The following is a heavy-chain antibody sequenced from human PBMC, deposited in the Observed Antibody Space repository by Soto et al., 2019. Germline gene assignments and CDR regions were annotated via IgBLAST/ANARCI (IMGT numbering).Heavy chain of an antibody. Sequence: QVQLVESGGGVVQPGRSLRLSCAASGFTFSSYGMHWVRQAPGKGLEWVAVIWYDGSNKYYADSVKGRCTISRDNSKNTLYLQMNSLRAEDTAVYYCARDDSGSDFSHDYWGQGTLVTVSS. J-gene: IGHJ4*02. CDR2: IWYDGSNK. D-gene: IGHD1-26*01. CDR3: ARDDSGSDFSHDY. V-gene: IGHV3-33*01. CDR1: GFTFSSYG.